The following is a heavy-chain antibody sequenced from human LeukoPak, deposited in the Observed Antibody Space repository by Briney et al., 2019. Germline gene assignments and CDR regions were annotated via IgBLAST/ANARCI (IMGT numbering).Heavy chain of an antibody. J-gene: IGHJ3*02. CDR1: GYTFTSYA. CDR3: AREDTAMGDAFDI. Sequence: ASVKVSCNASGYTFTSYAMNWVRQAPGQGLEWMGWINTNTGNPTYAQGFTGRFVFSLDTSVSTAYLQICSLKAEDTAVYYCAREDTAMGDAFDIWGQGTMVTVSS. D-gene: IGHD5-18*01. CDR2: INTNTGNP. V-gene: IGHV7-4-1*01.